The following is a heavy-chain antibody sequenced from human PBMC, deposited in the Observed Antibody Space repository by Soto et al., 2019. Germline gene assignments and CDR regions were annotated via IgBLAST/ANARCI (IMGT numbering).Heavy chain of an antibody. Sequence: PGGSLRLSCAASGFTFSSYGMHWVRQAPGKGLEWVAVIWYDGSNKYYADSVKGRFTISRDNSKNTLYLQMNSLRAEDTAVYYCAGDDTYYYDSSGYPDYWGQGTLVTVSS. D-gene: IGHD3-22*01. J-gene: IGHJ4*02. V-gene: IGHV3-33*01. CDR2: IWYDGSNK. CDR3: AGDDTYYYDSSGYPDY. CDR1: GFTFSSYG.